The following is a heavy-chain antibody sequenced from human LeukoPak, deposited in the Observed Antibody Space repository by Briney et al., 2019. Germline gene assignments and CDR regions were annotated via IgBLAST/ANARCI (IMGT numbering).Heavy chain of an antibody. CDR3: ARVTRYYDILTGYEYPYYFDY. CDR2: IKQDGSEK. J-gene: IGHJ4*02. D-gene: IGHD3-9*01. CDR1: GFTFSSYW. Sequence: GGSLRLSCAASGFTFSSYWMSWVRQAPGKGLEWVANIKQDGSEKYYVDSVKGRFTISRDNAKNSLYLQMNSLRAEDTAVYYCARVTRYYDILTGYEYPYYFDYWGQGTLVTVSS. V-gene: IGHV3-7*01.